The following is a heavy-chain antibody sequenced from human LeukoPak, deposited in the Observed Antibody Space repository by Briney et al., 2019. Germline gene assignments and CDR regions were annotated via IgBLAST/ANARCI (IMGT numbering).Heavy chain of an antibody. CDR2: IYWNDNK. J-gene: IGHJ4*02. D-gene: IGHD4-17*01. Sequence: SGPTLVNPTQTLTLTCTFSGFSLSTSGVGVGWIRQPPGKALEWLALIYWNDNKLYSPSLKSRLSITKDTSNNQVVLTMTNMDPVDTATYYCAHYGDYRFLYYFDYWGQGTLVTVSP. V-gene: IGHV2-5*01. CDR1: GFSLSTSGVG. CDR3: AHYGDYRFLYYFDY.